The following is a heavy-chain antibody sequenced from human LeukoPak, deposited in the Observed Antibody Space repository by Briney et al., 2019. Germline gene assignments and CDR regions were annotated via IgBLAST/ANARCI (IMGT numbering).Heavy chain of an antibody. CDR2: IYNSGRT. CDR1: GGSTSTYY. Sequence: SSETLSLTCTVSGGSTSTYYWNWIRQPPGKGLEWIGNIYNSGRTDYNPSLKSRVTISVDTPKNQFSLKLSSVTAADTAVYYCARSSGWFDPWGQGTLVIVSS. V-gene: IGHV4-59*08. J-gene: IGHJ5*02. CDR3: ARSSGWFDP.